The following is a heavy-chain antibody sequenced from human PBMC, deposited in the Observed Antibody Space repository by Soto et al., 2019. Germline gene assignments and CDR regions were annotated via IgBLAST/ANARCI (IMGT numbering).Heavy chain of an antibody. CDR2: IRSRAYGGTT. CDR1: GFTFGDYA. D-gene: IGHD2-15*01. CDR3: TRSRCCSGGSGPGSYYYYGMDV. V-gene: IGHV3-49*03. Sequence: PGGSLRLSCTASGFTFGDYAMSWFRQAPGKGLEWVGFIRSRAYGGTTEYAASVKGRFTISRDDSKSIAYLQMNSLKTEDTAVYYCTRSRCCSGGSGPGSYYYYGMDVWGKGTTVTVSS. J-gene: IGHJ6*04.